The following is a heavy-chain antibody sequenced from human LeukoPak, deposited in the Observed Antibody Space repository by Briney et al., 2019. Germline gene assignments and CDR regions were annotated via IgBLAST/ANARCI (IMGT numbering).Heavy chain of an antibody. CDR3: ARDAWLVGTTNLYYFDY. J-gene: IGHJ4*02. Sequence: ASVKVSCKASGYTFTDYYMHWVRQAPGQGLEWMGWINPYSGATNYAQKFQGRVTMTRDTSISTAYMELSRLRSDDTAVYYCARDAWLVGTTNLYYFDYWGQGTLVTVSS. CDR2: INPYSGAT. D-gene: IGHD1-26*01. CDR1: GYTFTDYY. V-gene: IGHV1-2*02.